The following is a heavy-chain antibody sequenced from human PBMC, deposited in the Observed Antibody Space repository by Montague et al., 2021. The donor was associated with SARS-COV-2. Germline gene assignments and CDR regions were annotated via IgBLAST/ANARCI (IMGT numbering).Heavy chain of an antibody. D-gene: IGHD3-22*01. CDR3: ARDCWAPYDDSSGYEENMDI. Sequence: SLRLSCAASGFTFSSYTMNWVRQTPGHGLVCVSCISSSSSYIYYADSVKGRFTIFRDNAKNSLFLQMNSLRAEDTAVYYCARDCWAPYDDSSGYEENMDIWGQGTTVTVSS. V-gene: IGHV3-21*01. J-gene: IGHJ3*02. CDR2: ISSSSSYI. CDR1: GFTFSSYT.